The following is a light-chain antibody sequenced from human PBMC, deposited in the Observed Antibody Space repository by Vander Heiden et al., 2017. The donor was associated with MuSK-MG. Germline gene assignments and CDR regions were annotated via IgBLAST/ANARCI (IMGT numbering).Light chain of an antibody. J-gene: IGLJ2*01. Sequence: SALPRPASLSGSPGPSITISCTGTSSDVGGYNYVSWYQQHPGKAPKLMIYDVSNRPSGVSNRFSGSKSGNTASLTISGLQAEDEADYYCSSYTSSSTLVVFGGGTKLTVL. CDR3: SSYTSSSTLVV. V-gene: IGLV2-14*01. CDR1: SSDVGGYNY. CDR2: DVS.